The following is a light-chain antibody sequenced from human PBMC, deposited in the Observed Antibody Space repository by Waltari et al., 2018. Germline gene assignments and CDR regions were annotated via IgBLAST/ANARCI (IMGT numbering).Light chain of an antibody. Sequence: SALTQPASVSGSLGQSITFSCTGTISDVGGSTYVAWSQQHPGKAPKLMIHDVTKRPSGVSIRFSGSKSGNTASLTISGLQPDDEADYYCISYSRATPGNVVIGGGTKLTVL. J-gene: IGLJ2*01. V-gene: IGLV2-14*01. CDR3: ISYSRATPGNVV. CDR1: ISDVGGSTY. CDR2: DVT.